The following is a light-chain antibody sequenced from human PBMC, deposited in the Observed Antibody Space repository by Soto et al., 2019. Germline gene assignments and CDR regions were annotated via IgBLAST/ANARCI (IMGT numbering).Light chain of an antibody. CDR2: VNSDGSH. CDR3: QTWDTGIAV. Sequence: QSVLTQSPSASASLGASVNFTCTLSSGHSSYGIAWHQQQPEKGPRYLMKVNSDGSHRKGDGIPDRFSGSSSGAERYLTISSLQSEDEADYYCQTWDTGIAVFGGGTKFTVL. V-gene: IGLV4-69*01. CDR1: SGHSSYG. J-gene: IGLJ2*01.